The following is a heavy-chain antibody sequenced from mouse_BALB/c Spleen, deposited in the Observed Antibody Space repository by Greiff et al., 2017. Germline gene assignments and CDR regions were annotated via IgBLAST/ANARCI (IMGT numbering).Heavy chain of an antibody. V-gene: IGHV2-6-7*01. CDR2: IWGDGST. Sequence: VHLVESGPGLVAPSQSLSITCTVSGFSLTGYGVTWVRQPPGKGLEWLGMIWGDGSTDYNSALKSRLSISKDNSKSQVFLQMNSLQTEDTARYYCARREREIYYGNLWYFDVWGAGTTVTVSS. D-gene: IGHD2-1*01. CDR3: ARREREIYYGNLWYFDV. J-gene: IGHJ1*01. CDR1: GFSLTGYG.